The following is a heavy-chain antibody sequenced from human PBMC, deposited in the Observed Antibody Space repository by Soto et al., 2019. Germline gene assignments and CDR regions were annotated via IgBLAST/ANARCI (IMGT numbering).Heavy chain of an antibody. CDR2: IYRGWRT. J-gene: IGHJ4*02. CDR3: ARYPGGSDY. V-gene: IGHV4-38-2*01. CDR1: GYSISSGYY. D-gene: IGHD1-26*01. Sequence: SGTLSHTCAVSGYSISSGYYWGWSRQPPGKGLVWIGSIYRGWRTYYNPSLKSRLTISVDTNKNQFSLKVRSATDADTAVYYCARYPGGSDYWGQGTLVTVS.